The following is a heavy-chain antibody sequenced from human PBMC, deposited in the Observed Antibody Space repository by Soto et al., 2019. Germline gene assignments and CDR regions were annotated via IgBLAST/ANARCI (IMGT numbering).Heavy chain of an antibody. J-gene: IGHJ6*03. Sequence: PSETLSLTCAVYGGSFSGYYWSWIRQPPGKGLEWIGEINHSGSTNYNPSLKSRVTISVDTSKNQFSLKLSSVTAADTAVYYCARGLGSGYYFYYYYMDVWGKGTTVTVSS. CDR2: INHSGST. D-gene: IGHD3-3*01. V-gene: IGHV4-34*01. CDR1: GGSFSGYY. CDR3: ARGLGSGYYFYYYYMDV.